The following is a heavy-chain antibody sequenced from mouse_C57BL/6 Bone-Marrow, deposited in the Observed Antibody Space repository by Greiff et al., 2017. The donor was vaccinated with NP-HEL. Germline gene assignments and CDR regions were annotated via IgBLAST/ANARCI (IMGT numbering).Heavy chain of an antibody. V-gene: IGHV1-76*01. CDR3: ARSNGYYWFAY. D-gene: IGHD2-3*01. CDR2: IYPGSGNT. Sequence: VKLVESGAELVRPGASVKLSCKASGYTFTDYYINWVKQRPGQGLEWIARIYPGSGNTYYNEKFKGKATLTAEKSSSTAYMQLSSLTSEDSAVYFCARSNGYYWFAYWGQGTLVTVSA. CDR1: GYTFTDYY. J-gene: IGHJ3*01.